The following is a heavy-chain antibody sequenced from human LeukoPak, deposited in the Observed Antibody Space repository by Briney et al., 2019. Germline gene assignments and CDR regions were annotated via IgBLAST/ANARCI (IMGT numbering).Heavy chain of an antibody. V-gene: IGHV1-8*01. CDR3: ASARKSTGYYPRVRYYFDY. J-gene: IGHJ4*02. CDR2: MNPNSGNT. D-gene: IGHD3-9*01. CDR1: GYTFTSYD. Sequence: VASVKVSCKASGYTFTSYDINWVRQATGQGLEWMGWMNPNSGNTGYAQKFQGRVTMTRNTSISTAYMELSSLRSEDTAVYYCASARKSTGYYPRVRYYFDYWGQGTLVTVSS.